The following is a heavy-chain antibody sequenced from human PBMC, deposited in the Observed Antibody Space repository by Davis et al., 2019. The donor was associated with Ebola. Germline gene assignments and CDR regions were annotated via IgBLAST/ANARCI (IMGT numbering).Heavy chain of an antibody. CDR3: TTDLGALPDYYYMDV. J-gene: IGHJ6*03. D-gene: IGHD4-17*01. Sequence: GESLKISCAPSGFTFSNAWMSWVRQAPGKGLEWVGRIKSNTDGGTIDYAAPMKGRFTISRNDSKNTLYLQMNSLKTEDTAVYYCTTDLGALPDYYYMDVWGKGTTVTVSS. V-gene: IGHV3-15*01. CDR1: GFTFSNAW. CDR2: IKSNTDGGTI.